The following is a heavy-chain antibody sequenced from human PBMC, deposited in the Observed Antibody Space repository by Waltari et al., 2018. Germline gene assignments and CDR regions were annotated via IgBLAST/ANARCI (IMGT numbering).Heavy chain of an antibody. CDR2: IHSDGRST. CDR1: GFSISGYW. D-gene: IGHD6-6*01. CDR3: ARDGLGSSHDY. V-gene: IGHV3-74*01. J-gene: IGHJ4*02. Sequence: EVQLVESGGGLVQPGGSLRLSCAASGFSISGYWMHWVRQAPGKGLGWVSRIHSDGRSTSYADSVRGRFTISRDNAKNTVYLQMNSLRADDTAVYFCARDGLGSSHDYWGQGTLVTVSS.